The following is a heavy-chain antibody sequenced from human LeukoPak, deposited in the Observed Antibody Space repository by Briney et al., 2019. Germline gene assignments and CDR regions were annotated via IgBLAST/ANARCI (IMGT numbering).Heavy chain of an antibody. CDR2: IYHSGST. CDR1: GYSISSGYY. J-gene: IGHJ4*02. D-gene: IGHD3-22*01. Sequence: PSETLSLTCTVSGYSISSGYYWGWIRQPPGKGLEWIGSIYHSGSTYYNPSLKSRVTISVDTSKNQFSLKLSSVTAADTAVYYCARMGEGVVVIILYWGQGTLVTVSS. V-gene: IGHV4-38-2*02. CDR3: ARMGEGVVVIILY.